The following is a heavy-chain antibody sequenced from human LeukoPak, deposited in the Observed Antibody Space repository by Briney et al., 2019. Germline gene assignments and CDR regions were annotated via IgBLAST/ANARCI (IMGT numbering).Heavy chain of an antibody. Sequence: PGGSLRLSCAASGFTFSSYAMSWVRQAPGKGLEWVSAISGSGGSTYYADSMKGRFTISRDNSKNTLYLQMNSLRAEGTAVYYCAKCYDFWSGRNWFDPWGQGTLVTVSS. D-gene: IGHD3-3*01. J-gene: IGHJ5*02. CDR1: GFTFSSYA. V-gene: IGHV3-23*01. CDR3: AKCYDFWSGRNWFDP. CDR2: ISGSGGST.